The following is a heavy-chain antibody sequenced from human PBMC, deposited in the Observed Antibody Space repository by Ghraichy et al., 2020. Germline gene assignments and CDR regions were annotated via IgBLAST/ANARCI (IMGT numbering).Heavy chain of an antibody. CDR2: ISSSSYI. V-gene: IGHV3-21*01. D-gene: IGHD6-19*01. Sequence: LSLTCAASGFTFSSYSMNWVRQAPGKGLEWVSSISSSSYIYYADSVKGRFTISRDNAKNSLYLQMNSLRAEDTAVYYCARDRDSSGWYTRYFDYWGQGTLVTVSS. CDR3: ARDRDSSGWYTRYFDY. J-gene: IGHJ4*02. CDR1: GFTFSSYS.